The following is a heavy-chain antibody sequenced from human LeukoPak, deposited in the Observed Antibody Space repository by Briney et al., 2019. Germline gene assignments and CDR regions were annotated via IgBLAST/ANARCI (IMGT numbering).Heavy chain of an antibody. CDR3: AIDPNWGTHS. J-gene: IGHJ4*02. CDR1: GFTFSSYA. V-gene: IGHV3-23*01. CDR2: ISGGGGST. Sequence: GGSLRLSCAASGFTFSSYAMSWVRQAPGKGLEWVSAISGGGGSTYYADSVKGRFTISRDNFKNALYLQMNSLRVEDTAVYYCAIDPNWGTHSWGQGVLVTVSS. D-gene: IGHD7-27*01.